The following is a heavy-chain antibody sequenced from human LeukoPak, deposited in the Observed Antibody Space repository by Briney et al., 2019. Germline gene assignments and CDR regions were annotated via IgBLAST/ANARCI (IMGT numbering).Heavy chain of an antibody. CDR2: MNPNSGNT. CDR1: GYTFTIYD. D-gene: IGHD2-15*01. Sequence: ASVTVSFTSSGYTFTIYDINWVRRATGQGLEWMGWMNPNSGNTGFAQKFQGRVTMTRNTSVSTAYMELSSLRSEDTAVYYCARGGYCSGGSCYSSFDYWGQGTLVTVSS. J-gene: IGHJ4*02. CDR3: ARGGYCSGGSCYSSFDY. V-gene: IGHV1-8*01.